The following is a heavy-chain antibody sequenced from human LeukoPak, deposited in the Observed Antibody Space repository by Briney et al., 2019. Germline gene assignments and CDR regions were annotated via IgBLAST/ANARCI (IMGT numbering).Heavy chain of an antibody. CDR1: GGSIRSNNYY. CDR3: ARDPTYDSSGYPIDY. CDR2: IYYTGST. J-gene: IGHJ4*02. D-gene: IGHD3-22*01. Sequence: SETLSLTCTVSGGSIRSNNYYWGWIRQPPGKGLEWIGSIYYTGSTYYNPSLKSRVTISVDTSKNQFSLKLSAVTAADTAVYYCARDPTYDSSGYPIDYWGQGTLVTVSS. V-gene: IGHV4-39*02.